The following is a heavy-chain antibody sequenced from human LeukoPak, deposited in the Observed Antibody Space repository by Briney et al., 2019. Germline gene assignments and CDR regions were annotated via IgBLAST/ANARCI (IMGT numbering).Heavy chain of an antibody. V-gene: IGHV3-30*18. J-gene: IGHJ4*02. CDR1: GLTFSSYG. Sequence: PGRSLRLSCAASGLTFSSYGMHWVRQAPGKGLEWVAVISHDGSDSHYADSVKGRFTISRDNSKNTVYLQMSSLRPEDTAVYFCAKELYFGSGSYPDYWGQGTLVRVSS. D-gene: IGHD3-10*01. CDR3: AKELYFGSGSYPDY. CDR2: ISHDGSDS.